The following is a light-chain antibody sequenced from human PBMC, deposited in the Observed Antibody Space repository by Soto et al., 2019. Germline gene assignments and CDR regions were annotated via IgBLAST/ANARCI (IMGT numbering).Light chain of an antibody. CDR1: GSDVGGYDY. Sequence: QSVLTQPASVSGSPGQSITISCTGSGSDVGGYDYVSWYQQHPGKAPKLMIYEVNNRPSGVSNRFSGSKSGNTASLTISGLQAEDDADYYCSSYTSISSGVFGGGTKLTVL. J-gene: IGLJ3*02. V-gene: IGLV2-14*01. CDR3: SSYTSISSGV. CDR2: EVN.